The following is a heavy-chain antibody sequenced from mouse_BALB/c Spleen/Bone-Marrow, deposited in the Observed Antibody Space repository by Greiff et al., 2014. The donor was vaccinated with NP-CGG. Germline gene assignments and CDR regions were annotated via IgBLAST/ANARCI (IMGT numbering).Heavy chain of an antibody. CDR1: GFNIKDTY. V-gene: IGHV14-3*02. CDR3: ASLTGTFDY. J-gene: IGHJ2*01. CDR2: IDPAHPYT. D-gene: IGHD4-1*01. Sequence: VQLKESGAELVKPGASVKLSCTASGFNIKDTYIHWVKQGPDQGLEWIGRIDPAHPYTKYAPKFQGKATITADTSSNTAYLQVSSLTSEDTAVYYCASLTGTFDYWGQDTTLTVSS.